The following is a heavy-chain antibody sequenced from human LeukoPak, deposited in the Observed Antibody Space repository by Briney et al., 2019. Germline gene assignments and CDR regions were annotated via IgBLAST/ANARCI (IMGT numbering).Heavy chain of an antibody. Sequence: SVKVSCKASGGTFSSYAISWVRQAPGQGLEWMGGIIPIFGTANYAQKFQGRVTITADESTSTAYMELSSLRSEDTAVYYCARVAYDILTGYYMDDLYYFDYWGQGTLVTVSS. CDR1: GGTFSSYA. CDR3: ARVAYDILTGYYMDDLYYFDY. V-gene: IGHV1-69*01. CDR2: IIPIFGTA. J-gene: IGHJ4*02. D-gene: IGHD3-9*01.